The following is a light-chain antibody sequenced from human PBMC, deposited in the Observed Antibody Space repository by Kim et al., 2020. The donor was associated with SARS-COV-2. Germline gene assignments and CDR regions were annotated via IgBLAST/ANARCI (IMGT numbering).Light chain of an antibody. CDR1: RSVTSH. CDR2: GAS. J-gene: IGKJ2*01. V-gene: IGKV3-15*01. Sequence: SVSPGERAPLSCGASRSVTSHLAWYQETPGQAPRLLIYGASTRATGIPARFSGSGSGTEFTLSISSLQSEDFAVYYCQQYNNWPFTFGQGTKLEI. CDR3: QQYNNWPFT.